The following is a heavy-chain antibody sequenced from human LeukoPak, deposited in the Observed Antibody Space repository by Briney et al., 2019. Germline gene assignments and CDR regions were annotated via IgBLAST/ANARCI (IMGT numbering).Heavy chain of an antibody. V-gene: IGHV3-30*04. Sequence: GSSLRLFCAASGFTFSSYAMHWVRQAPGKGLEWVAVISYDGSNKYYADSVKGRFTISRDNFKNTLYLQMNSLRAEDTAVYYCAEASRELAFDYWGQGTLVTVSS. D-gene: IGHD1-26*01. CDR3: AEASRELAFDY. CDR1: GFTFSSYA. CDR2: ISYDGSNK. J-gene: IGHJ4*02.